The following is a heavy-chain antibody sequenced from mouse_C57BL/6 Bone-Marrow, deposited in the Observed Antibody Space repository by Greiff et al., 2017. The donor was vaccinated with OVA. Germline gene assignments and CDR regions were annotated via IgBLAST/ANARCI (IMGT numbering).Heavy chain of an antibody. V-gene: IGHV1-54*01. CDR1: GYAFTNYL. J-gene: IGHJ1*03. CDR2: INPGSGGT. Sequence: LQESGAELVRPGTSVKVSCKASGYAFTNYLIAWVKQRPGQGLEWIGVINPGSGGTNYNEKFKGKATLTADKSSSTAYMQLSSLTSEDSAVYFCARAGDYDGYWYFDVWGTGTTVTVSS. CDR3: ARAGDYDGYWYFDV. D-gene: IGHD2-4*01.